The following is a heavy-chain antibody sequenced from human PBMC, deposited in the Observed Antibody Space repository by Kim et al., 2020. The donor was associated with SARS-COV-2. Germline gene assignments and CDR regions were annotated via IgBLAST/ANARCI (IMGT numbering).Heavy chain of an antibody. V-gene: IGHV4-59*13. J-gene: IGHJ5*02. Sequence: SETLSLTCTVSGGSISSYYWSWIRQPPGKGLEWIGYIYYSGSTNYNPSLKSRVTISVDTSKNQFSLKLSSVTAADTAVYYCAREKRIAAAGTRWFDPWGQGTLLTVSS. D-gene: IGHD6-13*01. CDR1: GGSISSYY. CDR3: AREKRIAAAGTRWFDP. CDR2: IYYSGST.